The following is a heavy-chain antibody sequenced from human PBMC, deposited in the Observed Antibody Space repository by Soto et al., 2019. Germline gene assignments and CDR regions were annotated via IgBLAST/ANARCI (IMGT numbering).Heavy chain of an antibody. CDR2: INPNSGGT. CDR3: ARSLITIFGVAPGPYYYGMDV. D-gene: IGHD3-3*01. CDR1: GFIFSSYW. V-gene: IGHV1-2*02. Sequence: PGGSLRLSCAASGFIFSSYWMHWVRQAPGQXLEWMGWINPNSGGTNYAQKFQGRVTMTRDTSISTAYMELSRLRSDDTAVYYCARSLITIFGVAPGPYYYGMDVWGQGTTVTVSS. J-gene: IGHJ6*02.